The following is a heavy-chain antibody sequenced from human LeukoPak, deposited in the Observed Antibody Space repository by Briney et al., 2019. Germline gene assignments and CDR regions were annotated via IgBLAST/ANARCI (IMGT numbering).Heavy chain of an antibody. CDR1: GFTFSSYE. CDR2: ISSSGRTI. J-gene: IGHJ4*02. Sequence: GGSLRLSCAGSGFTFSSYEMNWVRQAPGKGLEWVSYISSSGRTINYADSVKGRFTISRHNAKNSLYLQMNSLRAEDTAVYYCARAGSGYEDGFDYWGQGTLVTVSS. D-gene: IGHD5-12*01. CDR3: ARAGSGYEDGFDY. V-gene: IGHV3-48*03.